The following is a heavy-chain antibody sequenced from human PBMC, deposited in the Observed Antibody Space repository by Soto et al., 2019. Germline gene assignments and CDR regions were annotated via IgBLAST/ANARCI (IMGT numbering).Heavy chain of an antibody. CDR2: ISGTASRT. Sequence: GGSLRLSCAGSGFTPTTTPLSWVRRAPGKGLEWVTTISGTASRTYYVDSVKGRFFISRDNSKNTVTLQMNNLTVDDTAVYYCATSFRYFDNWGQGTRVTVSS. D-gene: IGHD3-9*01. CDR3: ATSFRYFDN. V-gene: IGHV3-23*01. J-gene: IGHJ4*02. CDR1: GFTPTTTP.